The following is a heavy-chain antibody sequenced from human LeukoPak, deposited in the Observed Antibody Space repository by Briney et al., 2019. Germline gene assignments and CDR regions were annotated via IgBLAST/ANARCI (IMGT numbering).Heavy chain of an antibody. CDR2: FDPEDGET. J-gene: IGHJ5*02. V-gene: IGHV1-24*01. Sequence: GASVKVSCKVSGYTLTELSMHWVRQAPGKGLEWMGGFDPEDGETIYAQKFQGRVTMTEDTSTDTAYMELRSLRSDDTAVYYCARGGLVATLGNWFDPWGQGTLVTVSS. D-gene: IGHD5-12*01. CDR1: GYTLTELS. CDR3: ARGGLVATLGNWFDP.